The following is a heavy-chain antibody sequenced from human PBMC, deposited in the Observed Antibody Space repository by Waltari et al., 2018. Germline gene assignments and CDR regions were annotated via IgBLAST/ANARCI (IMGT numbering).Heavy chain of an antibody. CDR3: ARHGRKGSIVRGPDS. V-gene: IGHV4-39*01. CDR1: GGSISSSRYY. Sequence: QLQLQGSGPGLVNPSETLSLTCTVSGGSISSSRYYWGWVRQPPGKGLEWIGTIYYTGSTYYNPSLRGRVTISVDTSKSQFSLKLSSVTAADTAVYYCARHGRKGSIVRGPDSWGQVTLVTVSS. J-gene: IGHJ4*02. CDR2: IYYTGST. D-gene: IGHD1-26*01.